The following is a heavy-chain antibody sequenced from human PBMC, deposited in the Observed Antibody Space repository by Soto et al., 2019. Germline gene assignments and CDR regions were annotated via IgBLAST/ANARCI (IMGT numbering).Heavy chain of an antibody. V-gene: IGHV1-2*02. J-gene: IGHJ4*02. CDR1: GYTFSGFY. CDR3: ASAAVTGTAGLDF. D-gene: IGHD6-19*01. Sequence: ASVKVSCKVSGYTFSGFYMHWVRQAPGQGLEWMGWINPNSGGTKSAEKFQGRVTMTRDTSISTAYMELSRLTSDDAAVYYCASAAVTGTAGLDFWGQGTQVTVSS. CDR2: INPNSGGT.